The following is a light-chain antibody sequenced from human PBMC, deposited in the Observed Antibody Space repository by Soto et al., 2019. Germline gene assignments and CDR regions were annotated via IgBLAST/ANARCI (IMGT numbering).Light chain of an antibody. CDR3: QQYGNALS. V-gene: IGKV3D-15*01. CDR1: QDVSSH. Sequence: DIVMTQSPATLSESPGGRVIVSCRASQDVSSHVAWYQQRPGQAPRLLISGASKRATGIPDRFSGSGSGTDFTLTISRLEPEDFAVYYCQQYGNALSFGPGTKVEI. CDR2: GAS. J-gene: IGKJ3*01.